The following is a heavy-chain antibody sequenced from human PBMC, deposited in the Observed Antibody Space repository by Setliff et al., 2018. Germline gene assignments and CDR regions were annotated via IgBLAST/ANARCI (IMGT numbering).Heavy chain of an antibody. Sequence: SETLSLTCGVSGGSFSGYYWSWIRQSPGGGLEWIGEINYSRVVNYKPSLKSRVSISLDTSKNQFSLRLTSLTAADTAVYYCARHATYYYGSGNLPFDSWGQGTLVTVSS. D-gene: IGHD3-10*01. CDR1: GGSFSGYY. V-gene: IGHV4-34*01. J-gene: IGHJ4*02. CDR3: ARHATYYYGSGNLPFDS. CDR2: INYSRVV.